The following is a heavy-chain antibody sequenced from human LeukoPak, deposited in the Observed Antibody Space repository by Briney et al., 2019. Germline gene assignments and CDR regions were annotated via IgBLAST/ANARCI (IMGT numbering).Heavy chain of an antibody. CDR2: ISAYNGNT. Sequence: ASVKVSCKASGYTFTSYGISWVRQAPGQGLEWMGWISAYNGNTNYAQKLQGRVTMTTDTSTSTAYMELRSLRSEDTAVYYCARVRTPPLVATILAWGPIHGKYYYYGMDVWGQGTTVTVSS. CDR1: GYTFTSYG. D-gene: IGHD5-12*01. CDR3: ARVRTPPLVATILAWGPIHGKYYYYGMDV. J-gene: IGHJ6*02. V-gene: IGHV1-18*01.